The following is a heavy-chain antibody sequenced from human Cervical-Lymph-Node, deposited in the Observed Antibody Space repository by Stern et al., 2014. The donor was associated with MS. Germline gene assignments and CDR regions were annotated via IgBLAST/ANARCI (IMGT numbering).Heavy chain of an antibody. J-gene: IGHJ4*02. V-gene: IGHV2-26*01. CDR3: ARILYDGAYRGDY. CDR2: IFSNYER. Sequence: QITLKESGPVLVKPTETLMLTCTVSGFSLSHGRMGVSWIRQPPGKALEWLAHIFSNYERSYSTSLKSRLTISKDTSRSQVVLTMTNMDPVDTATYFCARILYDGAYRGDYWGQGILVTVSS. D-gene: IGHD3-10*01. CDR1: GFSLSHGRMG.